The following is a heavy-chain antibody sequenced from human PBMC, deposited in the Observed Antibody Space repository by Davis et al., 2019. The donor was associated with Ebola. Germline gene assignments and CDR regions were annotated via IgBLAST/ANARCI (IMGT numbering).Heavy chain of an antibody. J-gene: IGHJ6*03. V-gene: IGHV5-10-1*01. CDR1: GYSFTSYW. D-gene: IGHD3-3*01. CDR2: IDPSDSYT. Sequence: GESLKISCKGSGYSFTSYWISWVRQMPGKGLEWMGRIDPSDSYTNYSPSFQGHVTISADKSISTAYLQWSSLKASDTAMYYCARQVDDFWSGYKYYYYYMDVWGKGTTVTVSS. CDR3: ARQVDDFWSGYKYYYYYMDV.